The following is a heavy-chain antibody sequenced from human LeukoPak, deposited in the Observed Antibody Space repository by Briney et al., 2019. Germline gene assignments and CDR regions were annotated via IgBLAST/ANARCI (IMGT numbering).Heavy chain of an antibody. V-gene: IGHV5-51*01. J-gene: IGHJ4*02. CDR3: ARHEFTTVTKRIFDY. Sequence: GESLKISCKGSGYSFTNYWIGWVRQMPGKGLEWMGIVFPGDSGTRYSPSFQGQVTISADKAISTAYLQWSSLKASDTAIYYCARHEFTTVTKRIFDYWGQGTLVTVSS. CDR1: GYSFTNYW. D-gene: IGHD4-11*01. CDR2: VFPGDSGT.